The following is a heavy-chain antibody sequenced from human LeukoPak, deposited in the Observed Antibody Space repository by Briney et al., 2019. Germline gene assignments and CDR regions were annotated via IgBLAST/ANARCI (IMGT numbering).Heavy chain of an antibody. CDR2: ISYDGSDE. D-gene: IGHD6-19*01. CDR3: ARNPSRWGAFDV. Sequence: GGSLRLSCAASGFTFSAFAMHWVRQAPGKGLEWVSFISYDGSDEYYADSVKGRFTISRDNSKNTLYLQMNNLITEDTAVYYCARNPSRWGAFDVWGQGTMVTVSS. CDR1: GFTFSAFA. V-gene: IGHV3-30*04. J-gene: IGHJ3*01.